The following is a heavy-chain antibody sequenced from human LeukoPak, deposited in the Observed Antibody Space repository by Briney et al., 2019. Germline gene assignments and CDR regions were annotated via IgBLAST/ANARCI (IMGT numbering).Heavy chain of an antibody. Sequence: GGSLRLSCAASGFTVSSNYMSWVRQAPGKGLEWVSVIYSGGSTYYADSVKGRFTISRDNSKNTLYLQMNSLRAEDTAVYYCARAGLQLWTEDAFDIWGQGTMVTVSS. CDR3: ARAGLQLWTEDAFDI. D-gene: IGHD5-18*01. J-gene: IGHJ3*02. CDR2: IYSGGST. CDR1: GFTVSSNY. V-gene: IGHV3-66*01.